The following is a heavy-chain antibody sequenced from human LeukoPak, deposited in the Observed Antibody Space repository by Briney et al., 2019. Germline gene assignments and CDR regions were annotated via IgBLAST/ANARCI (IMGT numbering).Heavy chain of an antibody. CDR2: INHSGST. J-gene: IGHJ6*04. V-gene: IGHV4-39*07. D-gene: IGHD3-10*01. CDR1: GGSISTSNYY. Sequence: SETLSLTCTVSGGSISTSNYYWGWIRQPPGEGLEWIGEINHSGSTNYNPSLKSRVTISVDTSKNQFSLKLSSVTAADTAVYYCARDSITSYMDVWGKGTTVTISS. CDR3: ARDSITSYMDV.